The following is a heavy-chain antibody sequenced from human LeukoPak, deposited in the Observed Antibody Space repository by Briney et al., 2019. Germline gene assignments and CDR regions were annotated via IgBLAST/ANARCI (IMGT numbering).Heavy chain of an antibody. CDR3: ARDQHDILTGQSSGHDY. D-gene: IGHD3-9*01. V-gene: IGHV3-74*01. J-gene: IGHJ4*02. CDR1: EFTFSTYW. CDR2: ISPDGNTT. Sequence: GGSLRLSCTASEFTFSTYWMHWVRQAPGKGLVWVSRISPDGNTTTYADSVKGRFTISRDNAKNSLYLQMNSLRAEDTAVYYCARDQHDILTGQSSGHDYWGQGTLVTVSS.